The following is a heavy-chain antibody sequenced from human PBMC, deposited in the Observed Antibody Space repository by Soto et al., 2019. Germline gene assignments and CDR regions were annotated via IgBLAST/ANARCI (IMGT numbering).Heavy chain of an antibody. CDR2: ILSDGSNK. CDR3: ARDDGGGSDCDLGY. Sequence: QVQLVESGGGVVQPGRSLRLSCAVSGFTLSSHAMHWVRQAPGKGLEWVALILSDGSNKYYADSVKGRFTTSRDNSKKAMYLQMNSLSVEETAVYYCARDDGGGSDCDLGYWGQGALVTVSS. V-gene: IGHV3-30-3*01. CDR1: GFTLSSHA. D-gene: IGHD1-26*01. J-gene: IGHJ4*02.